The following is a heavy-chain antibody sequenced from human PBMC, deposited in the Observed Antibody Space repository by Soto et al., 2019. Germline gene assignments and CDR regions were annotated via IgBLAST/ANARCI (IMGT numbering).Heavy chain of an antibody. CDR2: IYPGDSDT. Sequence: PGESLKISCKGSGYSFTSYWIGWVRQMPGKGLEWMGIIYPGDSDTRYSPSFQGQVTISADKSISTAYLQWSSLKASDTAMYYCARGSPYCSSTSCYKHKWFDPWGQGTLVTVSS. CDR1: GYSFTSYW. D-gene: IGHD2-2*01. V-gene: IGHV5-51*01. J-gene: IGHJ5*02. CDR3: ARGSPYCSSTSCYKHKWFDP.